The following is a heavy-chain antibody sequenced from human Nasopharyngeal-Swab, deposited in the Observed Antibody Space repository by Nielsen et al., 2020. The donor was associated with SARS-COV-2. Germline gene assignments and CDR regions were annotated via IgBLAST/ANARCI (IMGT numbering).Heavy chain of an antibody. Sequence: WIRQPPGKGLEYVSAISSNGGSTYYADSVKGRFTISRDNSKNTLYLQMSSLRAEDTAVYYCVKALELDYYYYMDVWGKGTTVTVSS. J-gene: IGHJ6*03. CDR2: ISSNGGST. CDR3: VKALELDYYYYMDV. D-gene: IGHD1-7*01. V-gene: IGHV3-64D*06.